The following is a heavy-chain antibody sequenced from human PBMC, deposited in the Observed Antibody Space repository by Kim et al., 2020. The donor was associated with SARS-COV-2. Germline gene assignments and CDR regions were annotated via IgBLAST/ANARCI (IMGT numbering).Heavy chain of an antibody. Sequence: SETLSLTCTVSGGSISTGDYYWSWIRQHPVKGLEWIGYIHHSGTTSYNPSLKSPVTISLDSSKNQFSLKVTSVTAADTAVYYCARAYCSAGSCYSYDYWG. D-gene: IGHD2-15*01. CDR1: GGSISTGDYY. V-gene: IGHV4-31*01. CDR2: IHHSGTT. CDR3: ARAYCSAGSCYSYDY. J-gene: IGHJ4*01.